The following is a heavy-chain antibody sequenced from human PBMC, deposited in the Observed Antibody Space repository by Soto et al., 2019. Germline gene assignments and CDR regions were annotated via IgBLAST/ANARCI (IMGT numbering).Heavy chain of an antibody. CDR1: GGSISSSSYY. D-gene: IGHD4-17*01. J-gene: IGHJ5*02. V-gene: IGHV4-39*01. Sequence: QLQLQESGPGLVKPSETLSLTCTVSGGSISSSSYYWGWIRQPPGKGLEWIGSIYYSGSTYYNPSLKSRVTISVDTSKNQFSLKLSSVSAADTAVYYCARVYLTTVNWFDPWGQGTLVTVSS. CDR3: ARVYLTTVNWFDP. CDR2: IYYSGST.